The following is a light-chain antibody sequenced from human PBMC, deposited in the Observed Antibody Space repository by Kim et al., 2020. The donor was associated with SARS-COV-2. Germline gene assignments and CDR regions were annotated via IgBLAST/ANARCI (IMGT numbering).Light chain of an antibody. V-gene: IGKV1-39*01. J-gene: IGKJ4*01. CDR2: AAS. Sequence: ASVGDRVTITCRASQSICSYLKWYQKRPGKAPKLLIYAASSLQSGVPSRFSVSGSGTDFTLTISSLQPEDFATYYSQQSYSTPLTFGGGTKVDIK. CDR3: QQSYSTPLT. CDR1: QSICSY.